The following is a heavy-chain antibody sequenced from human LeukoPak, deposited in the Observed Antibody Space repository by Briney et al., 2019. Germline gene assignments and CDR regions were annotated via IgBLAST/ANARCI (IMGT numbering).Heavy chain of an antibody. CDR1: GGSISSGSYY. CDR2: IYTSGNT. Sequence: PSETLSLTCTVSGGSISSGSYYWSWIRQPAGKGLEWIGRIYTSGNTNYNPSLKSRVTISVDTSKNQFSLKLSSVTAADTAVYYCARSVATMMGDDAFDIWGQGTMVTVSS. V-gene: IGHV4-61*02. CDR3: ARSVATMMGDDAFDI. J-gene: IGHJ3*02. D-gene: IGHD5-12*01.